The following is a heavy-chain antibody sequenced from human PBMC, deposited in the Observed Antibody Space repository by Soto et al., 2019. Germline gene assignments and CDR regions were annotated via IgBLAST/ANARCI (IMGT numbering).Heavy chain of an antibody. CDR2: ISGGGDAA. V-gene: IGHV3-23*01. D-gene: IGHD7-27*01. CDR1: GFTFINYA. CDR3: ARKILGSTTRPDYWYVDL. Sequence: EVQLLESGGGLVQPGGSLRLSCAGSGFTFINYAMNWVRQAPGKGLEWVSSISGGGDAAFFGDSVRGRFTISRDTSKNTVTLQMNSLGVGDTAVYYCARKILGSTTRPDYWYVDLWGRGTLVTVSS. J-gene: IGHJ2*01.